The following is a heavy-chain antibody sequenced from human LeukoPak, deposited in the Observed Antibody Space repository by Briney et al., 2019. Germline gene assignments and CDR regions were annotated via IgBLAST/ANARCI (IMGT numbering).Heavy chain of an antibody. D-gene: IGHD5-24*01. CDR1: GYSFTNYW. J-gene: IGHJ4*02. CDR3: ASLRDGYNSLFDY. Sequence: GESLKISCKGSGYSFTNYWIGWVRQMPGKSVEWMGIIYPSDSDTRYSPSFQGQVTISADKSISTPYLQWSSVKASDTAMYYCASLRDGYNSLFDYWGQGTLVTVSS. CDR2: IYPSDSDT. V-gene: IGHV5-51*01.